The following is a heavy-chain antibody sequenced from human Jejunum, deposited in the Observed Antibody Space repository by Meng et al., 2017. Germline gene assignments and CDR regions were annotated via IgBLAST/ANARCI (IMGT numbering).Heavy chain of an antibody. D-gene: IGHD6-19*01. Sequence: GGSLRLSCAASGFTFGTSAMTWVRQAPGKGLEWVSTISGGGTTYYAASVKGRFTISRDIFKNTLSLQLNSLRAEDTAVYYCARSVSSGWYYFDYWGQGTRVTVSS. J-gene: IGHJ4*02. CDR2: ISGGGTT. CDR1: GFTFGTSA. V-gene: IGHV3-23*01. CDR3: ARSVSSGWYYFDY.